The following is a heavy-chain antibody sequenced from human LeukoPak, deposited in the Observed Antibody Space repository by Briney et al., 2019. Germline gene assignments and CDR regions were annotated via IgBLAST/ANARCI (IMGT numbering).Heavy chain of an antibody. V-gene: IGHV1-2*02. Sequence: ASVKVSCKASGYTFTGYYMHWVRQAPGQGLEWMGWINPNSGGTNYAQKFQGRVTMTRDTSISTAYMELSRLRSDDTAVYYCARTTVTTDYFDYWGQGTLVTVSS. CDR2: INPNSGGT. D-gene: IGHD4-17*01. J-gene: IGHJ4*02. CDR3: ARTTVTTDYFDY. CDR1: GYTFTGYY.